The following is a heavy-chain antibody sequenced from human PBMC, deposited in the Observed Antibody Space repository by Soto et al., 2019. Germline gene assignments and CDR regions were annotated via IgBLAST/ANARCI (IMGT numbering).Heavy chain of an antibody. CDR1: GYSFTSYW. J-gene: IGHJ5*02. Sequence: PGESLKISCKGSGYSFTSYWIGWVRQMPGKGLEWMGIIYPGDSDTRYSPSFQGQVTISADKSISTAYLQWSSLKASDTAMYYCARLYYDFWSGYFLDPWGQGTLVTVSS. CDR3: ARLYYDFWSGYFLDP. V-gene: IGHV5-51*01. CDR2: IYPGDSDT. D-gene: IGHD3-3*01.